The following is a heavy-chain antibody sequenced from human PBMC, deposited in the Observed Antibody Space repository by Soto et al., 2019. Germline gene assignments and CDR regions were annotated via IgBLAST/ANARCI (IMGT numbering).Heavy chain of an antibody. Sequence: QVQLQESGPGLVKPSQTLSLTCTVSGGSISSGGYYWSWIRQHPGKGLERIGYIYSSGITYYNPSLNGLVTRSVDTFKNQFSRTLSSVTAADTAGYYCAGVWGMTPDFWGQGTLVTVSS. D-gene: IGHD7-27*01. CDR1: GGSISSGGYY. J-gene: IGHJ4*02. CDR3: AGVWGMTPDF. V-gene: IGHV4-31*01. CDR2: IYSSGIT.